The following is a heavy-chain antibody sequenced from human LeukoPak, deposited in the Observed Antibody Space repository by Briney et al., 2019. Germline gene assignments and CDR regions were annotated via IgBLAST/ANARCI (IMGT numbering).Heavy chain of an antibody. V-gene: IGHV4-30-2*01. CDR2: MYHSGST. CDR1: AGSISSGSYP. J-gene: IGHJ2*01. CDR3: ARGKWYFDL. Sequence: KSSETLSLTCTVSAGSISSGSYPWTWIRQPPGKGLEWIGYMYHSGSTYYKPSLKSRVTISVDKSKNQLSLKLKSATAADTAVYYCARGKWYFDLWGRGTLVTVSS.